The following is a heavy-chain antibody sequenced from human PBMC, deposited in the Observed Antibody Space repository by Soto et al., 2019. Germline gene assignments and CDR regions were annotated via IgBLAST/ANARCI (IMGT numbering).Heavy chain of an antibody. Sequence: QITLKEAGPPLVKPTETLTLTCTFSGFSCTTTRMGVGWTRQPPGKALEWLAIIYWDGESRYNPLLRRRLTLTEDTSTTQVVLPMTNMDPKDTATYYCAHRDSTGTTTYFDSWGQGIPVTVAS. CDR3: AHRDSTGTTTYFDS. D-gene: IGHD1-1*01. J-gene: IGHJ4*02. V-gene: IGHV2-5*02. CDR1: GFSCTTTRMG. CDR2: IYWDGES.